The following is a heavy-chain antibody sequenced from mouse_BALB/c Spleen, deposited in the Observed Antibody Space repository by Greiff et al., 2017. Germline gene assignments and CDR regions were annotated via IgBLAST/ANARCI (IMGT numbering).Heavy chain of an antibody. CDR1: GFSLTSYG. CDR2: IWRGGST. CDR3: AQSMITTRAMDY. V-gene: IGHV2-5-1*01. D-gene: IGHD2-4*01. Sequence: QVQLKESGPSLVQPSQSLSITCTVSGFSLTSYGVHWVRQSPGKGLEWLGVIWRGGSTDYNAAFMSRLSITKDNSKSQVFFKMNSLQADDTAIYYCAQSMITTRAMDYWGQGTSVTVSS. J-gene: IGHJ4*01.